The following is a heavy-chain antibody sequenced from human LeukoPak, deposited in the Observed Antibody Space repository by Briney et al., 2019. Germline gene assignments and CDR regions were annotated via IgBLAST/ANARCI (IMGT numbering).Heavy chain of an antibody. J-gene: IGHJ4*02. Sequence: ASVKVSCEASGGTFSSYAISWVRQAPGQGLEWMGGIIPIFGTANYAQKFQGRVTITTGESTSTAYMELSSLRSEDTAVYYCARVRSLVPQNWNYGYFDYWGQGTLVTVSS. CDR1: GGTFSSYA. CDR3: ARVRSLVPQNWNYGYFDY. V-gene: IGHV1-69*05. CDR2: IIPIFGTA. D-gene: IGHD1-7*01.